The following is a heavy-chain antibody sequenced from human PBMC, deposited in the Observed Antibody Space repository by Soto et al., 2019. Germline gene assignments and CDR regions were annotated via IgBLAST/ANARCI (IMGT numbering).Heavy chain of an antibody. CDR1: GFTFSSYS. CDR2: ISSSSSTI. J-gene: IGHJ5*02. V-gene: IGHV3-48*01. D-gene: IGHD3-16*01. Sequence: HPGGSLRLSCAASGFTFSSYSMNWVRQAPGKGLEWVSYISSSSSTIYYADSVKGRFTISRDNAKNSLYLQMNSLRAEDTAVYYCAKALAGFWAALDPWSQGTLVTVSS. CDR3: AKALAGFWAALDP.